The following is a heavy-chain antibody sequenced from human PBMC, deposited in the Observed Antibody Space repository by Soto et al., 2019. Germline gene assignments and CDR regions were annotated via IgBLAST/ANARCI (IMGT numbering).Heavy chain of an antibody. J-gene: IGHJ4*02. Sequence: PGGSLRLSCAASGFTFSSYGMHWVRQAPGKGLEWVAVISYDGSNKYYADSVKGRFTISRDNSKNTLYLQMNSLRAEDTAVYYCAKDLRGVRFLEWFPTPLDYWGQGTLVTVSS. CDR3: AKDLRGVRFLEWFPTPLDY. V-gene: IGHV3-30*18. CDR1: GFTFSSYG. D-gene: IGHD3-3*01. CDR2: ISYDGSNK.